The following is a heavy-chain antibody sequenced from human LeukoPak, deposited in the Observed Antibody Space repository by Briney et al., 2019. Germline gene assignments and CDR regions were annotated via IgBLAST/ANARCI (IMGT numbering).Heavy chain of an antibody. V-gene: IGHV5-10-1*01. CDR1: GSNYTSYW. J-gene: IGHJ6*02. Sequence: GESLKISCKDSGSNYTSYWISWVRQMPGKGLEWMGRIDPSDSYTNYSPSFQGHVTISADKSISTAYLQWSSLKASDTAMYYCARRGDSSRRGMDVWGQGTTVTVS. D-gene: IGHD6-13*01. CDR3: ARRGDSSRRGMDV. CDR2: IDPSDSYT.